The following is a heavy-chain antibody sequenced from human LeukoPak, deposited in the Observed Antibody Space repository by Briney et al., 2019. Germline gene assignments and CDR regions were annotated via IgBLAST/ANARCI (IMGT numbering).Heavy chain of an antibody. Sequence: GGSLRLSCAASGFTFSSYAMSWVRQAPGKGLEWVSAISGSGGSTYYADSVKGRFTISRDNTKNTLYLQMNSLRAEDTAVYYCARASLLGYCSSTSCYQFDYWGQGTLVTVSS. CDR1: GFTFSSYA. CDR3: ARASLLGYCSSTSCYQFDY. V-gene: IGHV3-23*01. J-gene: IGHJ4*02. CDR2: ISGSGGST. D-gene: IGHD2-2*01.